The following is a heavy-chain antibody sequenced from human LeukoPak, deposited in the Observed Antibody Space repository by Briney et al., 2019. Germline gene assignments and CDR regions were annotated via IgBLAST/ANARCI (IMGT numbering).Heavy chain of an antibody. D-gene: IGHD6-19*01. CDR2: INPSGGST. J-gene: IGHJ5*02. CDR3: ARGVDDGSPRYIGEQWLCNWFDP. Sequence: ASVNVSCTASGYTFTSYYMHWVRQAPGQGLEWMGIINPSGGSTSYAQKFQGRVTMTRDTSTSTVYMELSSLRSEDTAVYYCARGVDDGSPRYIGEQWLCNWFDPWGQGTLVTVSS. V-gene: IGHV1-46*01. CDR1: GYTFTSYY.